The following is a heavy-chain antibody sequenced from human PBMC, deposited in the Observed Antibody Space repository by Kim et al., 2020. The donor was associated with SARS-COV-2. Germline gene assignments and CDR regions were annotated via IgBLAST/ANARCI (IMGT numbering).Heavy chain of an antibody. CDR2: ISSSSSYI. CDR3: AREHVEMATIYTWRGAFDI. D-gene: IGHD5-12*01. V-gene: IGHV3-21*01. CDR1: GFTFSSYS. J-gene: IGHJ3*02. Sequence: GGSLRLSCAASGFTFSSYSMNWVRQAPGKGLEWVSSISSSSSYIYYADSVKGRFTISRDNAKNSLYLQMNSLRAEDTAVYDCAREHVEMATIYTWRGAFDIWGQGTMVTVSS.